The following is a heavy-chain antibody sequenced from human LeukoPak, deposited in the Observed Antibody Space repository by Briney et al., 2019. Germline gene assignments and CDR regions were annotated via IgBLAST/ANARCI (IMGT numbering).Heavy chain of an antibody. Sequence: WASVKVSCKASGYTFTRYGISWVRQAPGQGLEWMGWISAYNGNTNYAQKLQGRVTMTTDTSTSTAYMELRSLRSDDTAVYYCARDRTYGSGSYYTYGYYYYGMDVWGQGTTVTVSS. CDR3: ARDRTYGSGSYYTYGYYYYGMDV. V-gene: IGHV1-18*01. CDR2: ISAYNGNT. J-gene: IGHJ6*02. D-gene: IGHD3-10*01. CDR1: GYTFTRYG.